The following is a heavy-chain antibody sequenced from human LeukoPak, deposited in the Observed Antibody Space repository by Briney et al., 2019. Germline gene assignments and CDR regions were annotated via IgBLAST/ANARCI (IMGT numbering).Heavy chain of an antibody. CDR2: ITTDGADT. CDR1: GFSFSGHW. Sequence: GGSLRLSCVASGFSFSGHWMPWVRQAPGKGLVAVSRITTDGADTAYVDSVKGRFTISRDNAKNTLYLEMNSLTAEDTALYYCTRSGCSNGYDYWGQGTLGIVCS. D-gene: IGHD2-15*01. CDR3: TRSGCSNGYDY. J-gene: IGHJ4*02. V-gene: IGHV3-74*03.